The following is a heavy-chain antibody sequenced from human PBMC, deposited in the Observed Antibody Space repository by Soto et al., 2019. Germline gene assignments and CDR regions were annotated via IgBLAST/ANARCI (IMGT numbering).Heavy chain of an antibody. CDR2: ISGSGSAT. CDR3: AKGTEAVAGNYFDL. Sequence: EVQLLESGGDLVQPGGSLRLSCVASGFTFSSYAMNWVRQARGKGLEWVSTISGSGSATYYADSVKGRFSISRDNSKTTLFLHMNSLRAEDTAVYYCAKGTEAVAGNYFDLWGRGTLVTVSS. CDR1: GFTFSSYA. V-gene: IGHV3-23*01. J-gene: IGHJ2*01. D-gene: IGHD6-19*01.